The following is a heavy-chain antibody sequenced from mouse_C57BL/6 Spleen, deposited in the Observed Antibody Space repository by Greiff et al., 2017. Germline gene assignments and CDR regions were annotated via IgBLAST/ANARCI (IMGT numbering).Heavy chain of an antibody. CDR3: AQIYYYGSFFGF. J-gene: IGHJ2*01. Sequence: LQQSGAELVKPGASVKISCKASGYAFSSYWMNWVKQRPGKGLEWIGQIYPGDGDTNYNGKFKGKATLTADKSSSTAYMQLSSLTSEDSAVYFLAQIYYYGSFFGFWGQGTTLTVSS. V-gene: IGHV1-80*01. CDR2: IYPGDGDT. D-gene: IGHD1-1*01. CDR1: GYAFSSYW.